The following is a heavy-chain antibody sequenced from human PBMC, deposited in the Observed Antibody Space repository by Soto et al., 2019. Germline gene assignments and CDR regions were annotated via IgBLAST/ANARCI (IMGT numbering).Heavy chain of an antibody. Sequence: QVQRQESGPGLVKPSQTLYLTCTVSGGSISSGGYYWSWIRRHPGKGLVWIGYIYYSGSTYYNPYLKSRLTISVDTPKNQFSLKLTSVTAADTSVYYSARVPFGIHGVTYFDYWGQGTLVTVSS. CDR3: ARVPFGIHGVTYFDY. D-gene: IGHD3-16*01. CDR2: IYYSGST. J-gene: IGHJ4*02. V-gene: IGHV4-31*03. CDR1: GGSISSGGYY.